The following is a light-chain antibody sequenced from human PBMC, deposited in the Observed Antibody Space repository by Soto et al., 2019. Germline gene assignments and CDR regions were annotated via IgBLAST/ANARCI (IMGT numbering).Light chain of an antibody. CDR2: AAS. Sequence: EILLTQSPGTLSLSPGETTTLSCRASQTINSNFLAWYQQKPGQAPRLIIYAASSRATGIADRFSGSGSGTDFTLTISSLEPDDFAVYYCQNYDRLSYTFGQGTKLEIK. V-gene: IGKV3-20*01. CDR3: QNYDRLSYT. J-gene: IGKJ2*01. CDR1: QTINSNF.